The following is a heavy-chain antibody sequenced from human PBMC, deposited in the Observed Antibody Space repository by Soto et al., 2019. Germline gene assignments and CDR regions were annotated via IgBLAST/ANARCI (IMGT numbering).Heavy chain of an antibody. V-gene: IGHV3-33*01. J-gene: IGHJ4*02. D-gene: IGHD1-26*01. CDR2: IWYDGSNK. CDR3: VIHRAEYYIDF. Sequence: PGGSLRLSCAASGFTFSSYGMHWVRQAPGKGLEWVAVIWYDGSNKYYADSVKGRFTISRDNSKNTLYLQMNSLRAKDTAAYYCVIHRAEYYIDFRGQGTLVTRSS. CDR1: GFTFSSYG.